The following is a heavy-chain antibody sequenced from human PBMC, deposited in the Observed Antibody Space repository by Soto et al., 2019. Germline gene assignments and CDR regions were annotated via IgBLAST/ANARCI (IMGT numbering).Heavy chain of an antibody. Sequence: QVQLVQSGAEVKKPGSSVKVSCKASGGTFSSYTISWVRQAPGQGLEWMGRIIPILGIANYAQKFQGRVTITADKSTSTAYMELSSLRSEDTAVYYCARGSSSSWDKPGGFCDYWGQGTLVTVSS. CDR2: IIPILGIA. V-gene: IGHV1-69*02. CDR1: GGTFSSYT. CDR3: ARGSSSSWDKPGGFCDY. J-gene: IGHJ4*02. D-gene: IGHD6-13*01.